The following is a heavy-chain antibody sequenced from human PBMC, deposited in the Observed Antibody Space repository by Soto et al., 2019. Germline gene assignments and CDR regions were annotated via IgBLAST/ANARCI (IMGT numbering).Heavy chain of an antibody. CDR1: GFTFSIYA. CDR3: AKRADYAAFAY. Sequence: GGSLRLSCAASGFTFSIYAMGWVRQAPGKGLEWVSAISGSGGSTYYADSVKGRFTISRDNSKNTLYLQMNRLRAEDTALYYCAKRADYAAFAYWVQGALVTVSS. J-gene: IGHJ4*02. CDR2: ISGSGGST. V-gene: IGHV3-23*01. D-gene: IGHD4-17*01.